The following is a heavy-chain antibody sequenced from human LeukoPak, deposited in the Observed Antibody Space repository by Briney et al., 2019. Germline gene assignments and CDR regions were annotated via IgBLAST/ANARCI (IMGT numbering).Heavy chain of an antibody. D-gene: IGHD6-13*01. CDR2: IKQDGSEK. V-gene: IGHV3-7*01. CDR1: GFPFSTSW. CDR3: ARGSGSSYGHDYYFDY. Sequence: GGSLRLSCAASGFPFSTSWMSWVRQAPGKGLEWVANIKQDGSEKYYVDSVEGRFTISRDNAKNSLFLQMNSLTAEDTAVYYCARGSGSSYGHDYYFDYWGQGTLVTVSS. J-gene: IGHJ4*02.